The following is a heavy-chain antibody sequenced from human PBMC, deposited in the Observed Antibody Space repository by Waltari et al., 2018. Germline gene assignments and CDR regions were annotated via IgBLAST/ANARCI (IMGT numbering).Heavy chain of an antibody. V-gene: IGHV4-61*02. D-gene: IGHD3-22*01. J-gene: IGHJ1*01. CDR2: IYTSGST. CDR3: ARSDHYDRSGYYWRYFQH. CDR1: GGSISSGSYY. Sequence: QVQLQESGPGLVKPSQTLSLTCTVSGGSISSGSYYWSWIRQPAGKGLEWIGRIYTSGSTNYNPSLKSRVTISVDTSKNQFSLKLSSVTAADTAVYYCARSDHYDRSGYYWRYFQHWGQGTLVTVSS.